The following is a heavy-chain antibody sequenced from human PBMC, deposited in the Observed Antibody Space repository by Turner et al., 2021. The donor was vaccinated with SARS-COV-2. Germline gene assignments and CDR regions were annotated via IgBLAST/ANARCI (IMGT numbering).Heavy chain of an antibody. CDR1: GGTFSSYA. Sequence: QVQLVQSGAAVKKPGSSVKVSCKASGGTFSSYAITWVRQAPGQGLEWMGGIIPIFGTPNYAQKFQGRVTITADESTSTAYMELSSLRSEDTAVYYCAREGWEKRGGEYFYFGMDVWGQGTTVAVSS. CDR3: AREGWEKRGGEYFYFGMDV. J-gene: IGHJ6*02. D-gene: IGHD3-16*01. V-gene: IGHV1-69*01. CDR2: IIPIFGTP.